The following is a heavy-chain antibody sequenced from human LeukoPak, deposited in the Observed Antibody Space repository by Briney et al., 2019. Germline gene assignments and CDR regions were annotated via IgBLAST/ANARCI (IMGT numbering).Heavy chain of an antibody. V-gene: IGHV3-74*03. CDR1: GFTFSTYW. D-gene: IGHD3-10*01. Sequence: GGSLRLSCTASGFTFSTYWINWVRQSPGKGLVWVALINGDGSTTTHADSVKGRFTISRDNAKNTPYLQMNSLRDEDTAVYFCARDYAGSPDYWGQGTLVTVSA. J-gene: IGHJ4*02. CDR2: INGDGSTT. CDR3: ARDYAGSPDY.